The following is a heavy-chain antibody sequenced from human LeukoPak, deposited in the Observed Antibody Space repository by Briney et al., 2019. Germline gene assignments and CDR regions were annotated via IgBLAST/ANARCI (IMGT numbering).Heavy chain of an antibody. CDR3: AREHDYRVYYYYYYMDV. D-gene: IGHD4-11*01. V-gene: IGHV3-21*01. CDR1: GFTFSSYS. J-gene: IGHJ6*03. Sequence: PGGSLRLSCAASGFTFSSYSMNWVRQAPGKGLEWVSSISSSSYIYYADSMKGRFTISRDNAKNSLYLQMNSLRAEDTAVYYCAREHDYRVYYYYYYMDVWGKGTTVTVSS. CDR2: ISSSSYI.